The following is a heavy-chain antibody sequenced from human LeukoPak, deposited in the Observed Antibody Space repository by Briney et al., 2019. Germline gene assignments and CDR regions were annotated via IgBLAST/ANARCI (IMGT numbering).Heavy chain of an antibody. CDR2: IITNYGAT. V-gene: IGHV1-69*01. CDR3: ARPRTYYDFWRGYPPFDY. D-gene: IGHD3-3*01. Sequence: ASVKVSCKASGGTFSNYAISWVRQAPGQGLEWMGGIITNYGATNYAQKYQGRVTITADESTTTVYMELSSLRSEDTAVYYCARPRTYYDFWRGYPPFDYWGQGTLVTVSS. J-gene: IGHJ4*02. CDR1: GGTFSNYA.